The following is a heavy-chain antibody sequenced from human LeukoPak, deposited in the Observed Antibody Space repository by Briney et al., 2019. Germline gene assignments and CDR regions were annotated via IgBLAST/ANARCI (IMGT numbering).Heavy chain of an antibody. CDR3: ARASIVYYDILTGYDY. CDR1: GFTFSSYA. D-gene: IGHD3-9*01. V-gene: IGHV3-30*04. Sequence: GRSLRLSCAASGFTFSSYAMHWVRQAPGKGLEWVAVISYDGSNKYYADSVKGRFTISRDNSKNTLYLQMNSLRAEDTAVYYCARASIVYYDILTGYDYWGQGTLVTVSS. J-gene: IGHJ4*02. CDR2: ISYDGSNK.